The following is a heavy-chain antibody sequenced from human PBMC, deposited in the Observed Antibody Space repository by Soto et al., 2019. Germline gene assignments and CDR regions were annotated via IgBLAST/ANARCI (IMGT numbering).Heavy chain of an antibody. CDR1: GGSFSPYF. Sequence: QVQLQQWGAGLLKPPETLSLTCAVYGGSFSPYFWSWIRQPPGKGLEWIGEINHSGSTNYNPSLTRRATLSVDTSKIQVSVKLISVTAADTAVYYCARLASGWQYYYFDFWGRDTPVTVSS. CDR2: INHSGST. CDR3: ARLASGWQYYYFDF. V-gene: IGHV4-34*01. J-gene: IGHJ2*01. D-gene: IGHD6-19*01.